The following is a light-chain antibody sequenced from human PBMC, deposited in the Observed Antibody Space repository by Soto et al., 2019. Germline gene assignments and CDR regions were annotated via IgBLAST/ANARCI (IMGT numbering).Light chain of an antibody. CDR2: AAS. Sequence: DIQMTQSPSSLSASVGDRVTITCRASQSIVTYLNWYLQKPGKAPKLLIYAASNLHSGVPSRFSGSGSGTDFTLTISSLQPEDFATYFCQQSYSTPPWTFGQGTKVEIK. CDR3: QQSYSTPPWT. V-gene: IGKV1-39*01. CDR1: QSIVTY. J-gene: IGKJ1*01.